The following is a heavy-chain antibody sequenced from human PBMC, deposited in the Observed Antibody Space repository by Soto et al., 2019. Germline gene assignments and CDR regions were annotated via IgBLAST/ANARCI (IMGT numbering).Heavy chain of an antibody. CDR1: GGSITDNY. CDR2: IYYTGIT. D-gene: IGHD3-3*01. CDR3: ARALDYAFGGGRNWFDP. J-gene: IGHJ5*02. Sequence: QVQLQQSGPGLLKPSETLSLTCSVSGGSITDNYWTWIRQSPGKGLEWVGYIYYTGITNYNPSLKRRVTITRVGSKNRFSPKLDSVSAADTAVYYCARALDYAFGGGRNWFDPWGQGTLVTVSS. V-gene: IGHV4-59*01.